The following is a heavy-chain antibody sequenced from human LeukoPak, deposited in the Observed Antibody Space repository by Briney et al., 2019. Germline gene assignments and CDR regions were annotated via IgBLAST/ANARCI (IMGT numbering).Heavy chain of an antibody. CDR2: INPNSGGT. Sequence: GASVKVSCKASGYTFTGYYMHWVRQAPGQGLEWMGWINPNSGGTNYAQKFQGRVTMTRDTSISTAYMELSRLRSDDTAVYYCVRYCSGGSCYSVPFDIWGQGTMVTVSP. CDR1: GYTFTGYY. J-gene: IGHJ3*02. V-gene: IGHV1-2*02. CDR3: VRYCSGGSCYSVPFDI. D-gene: IGHD2-15*01.